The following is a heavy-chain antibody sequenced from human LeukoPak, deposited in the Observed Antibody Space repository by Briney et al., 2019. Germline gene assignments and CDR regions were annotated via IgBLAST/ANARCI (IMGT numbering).Heavy chain of an antibody. J-gene: IGHJ4*01. Sequence: ASVKVSCKASGYTFTGYYIHWVRQAPGQGLEWMGRINPNRGGTNYAQKFQGRVTMTRDTSISTAYMELSSLRSDDTAIYYCARLSTIGDGSGPFVNWGHGTLVSVSS. V-gene: IGHV1-2*06. D-gene: IGHD6-19*01. CDR2: INPNRGGT. CDR1: GYTFTGYY. CDR3: ARLSTIGDGSGPFVN.